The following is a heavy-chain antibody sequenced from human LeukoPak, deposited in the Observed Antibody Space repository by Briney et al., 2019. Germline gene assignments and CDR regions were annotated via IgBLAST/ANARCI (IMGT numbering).Heavy chain of an antibody. CDR2: ISWNSGSI. D-gene: IGHD4-23*01. Sequence: GRSLRLSCAASGSTFDDYAMHWVRQAPGKGLEWVSGISWNSGSIGYADSVKGRFTISRDNAKNSLYLQMNSLGAEDTALYYCAKDMGVVTPSYYYYGMDVWGQGTTVTVSS. CDR3: AKDMGVVTPSYYYYGMDV. V-gene: IGHV3-9*01. CDR1: GSTFDDYA. J-gene: IGHJ6*02.